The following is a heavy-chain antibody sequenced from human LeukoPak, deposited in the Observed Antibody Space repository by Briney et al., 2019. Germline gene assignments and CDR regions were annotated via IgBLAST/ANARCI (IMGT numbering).Heavy chain of an antibody. CDR1: GYTFTSYY. J-gene: IGHJ4*02. D-gene: IGHD1-1*01. Sequence: ASVKLSCKASGYTFTSYYIHWVRQAPGQGLEWMGIIDPSGGSRSYAQKLQGRVTITRDTSTSTVYMELSSLGSEDTAVYYCARDKSGTTQGDSDYWGQGTLVTVSS. V-gene: IGHV1-46*01. CDR2: IDPSGGSR. CDR3: ARDKSGTTQGDSDY.